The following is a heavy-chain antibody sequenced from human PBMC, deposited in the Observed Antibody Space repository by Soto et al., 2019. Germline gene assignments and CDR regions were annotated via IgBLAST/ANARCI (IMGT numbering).Heavy chain of an antibody. CDR2: VDSDGRGT. CDR3: GTVFEH. Sequence: EVQLVESGGGSVQPGGSLRLSCVASGITCTNYWMHWVRQVPGKGLVWVARVDSDGRGTSYADFVKGRFTISRDNAKNTLYLHMNSLRVEDTAMYYCGTVFEHWGQGIPVTVSS. J-gene: IGHJ4*02. CDR1: GITCTNYW. V-gene: IGHV3-74*01.